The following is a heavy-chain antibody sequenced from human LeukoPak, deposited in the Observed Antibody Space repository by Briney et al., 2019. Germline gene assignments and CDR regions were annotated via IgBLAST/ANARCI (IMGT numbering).Heavy chain of an antibody. J-gene: IGHJ6*02. CDR2: INSDGTRT. CDR1: GFAFNDYW. D-gene: IGHD2-15*01. CDR3: ARDRSRWSIAPDADV. Sequence: PGGSLRLSCAASGFAFNDYWMNWVRQVPGKGLMWAARINSDGTRTTYADPVKGRFTVSRDNAKNTLYLQMNSLRAEDTAVYYCARDRSRWSIAPDADVWGQGTTVTVSS. V-gene: IGHV3-74*01.